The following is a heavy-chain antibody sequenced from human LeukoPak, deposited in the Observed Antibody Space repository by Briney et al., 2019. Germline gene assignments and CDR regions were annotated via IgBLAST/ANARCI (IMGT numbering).Heavy chain of an antibody. CDR2: IYYGGST. CDR1: GGSISSSSYY. CDR3: ARGRSSSWYSSNYYYYMDV. D-gene: IGHD6-13*01. V-gene: IGHV4-39*07. J-gene: IGHJ6*03. Sequence: SETLSLTCTVSGGSISSSSYYWGWIRQPPGMGLEWIGNIYYGGSTNYNPSLKSRVTISVDTSKNQFSLKLSSVTAADTAVYYCARGRSSSWYSSNYYYYMDVWGKGTTVTVSS.